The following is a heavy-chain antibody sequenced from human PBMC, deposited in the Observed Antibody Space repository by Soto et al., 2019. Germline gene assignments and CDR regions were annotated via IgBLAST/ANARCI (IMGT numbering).Heavy chain of an antibody. Sequence: QVQLVQSGAEVKKPGSSVKVSCKASGGTFSSYAISWVRQAPGQGLEWMGGIIPIFGTANYAQKFQGRVTLTADESTSTAYMGLSSLRSDDTAVYYCARHNSSSWYYWFDPWGQGTLVTVSS. J-gene: IGHJ5*02. CDR3: ARHNSSSWYYWFDP. CDR1: GGTFSSYA. CDR2: IIPIFGTA. V-gene: IGHV1-69*01. D-gene: IGHD6-13*01.